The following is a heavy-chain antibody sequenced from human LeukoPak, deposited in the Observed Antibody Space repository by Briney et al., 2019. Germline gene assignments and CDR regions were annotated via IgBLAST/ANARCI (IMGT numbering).Heavy chain of an antibody. Sequence: ASVKVSCKASGGTFSSYAISWVRQAPGQGLEWMGWINPNSGGTNYAQKFQGWVTMTRDTSISTAYMELSRLRSDDTAVYYCARVRAVAGDGFDYWGQGTLVTVSS. D-gene: IGHD6-19*01. V-gene: IGHV1-2*04. CDR1: GGTFSSYA. CDR2: INPNSGGT. CDR3: ARVRAVAGDGFDY. J-gene: IGHJ4*02.